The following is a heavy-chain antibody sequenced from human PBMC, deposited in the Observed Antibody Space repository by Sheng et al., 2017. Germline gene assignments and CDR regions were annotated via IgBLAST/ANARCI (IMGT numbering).Heavy chain of an antibody. CDR1: GGSISSNSHF. CDR2: IYYSGST. J-gene: IGHJ4*02. CDR3: AREYHYYESGGYYFDY. V-gene: IGHV4-39*07. D-gene: IGHD3-22*01. Sequence: QLQLQESGPGLVKPSETLSLTCTVSGGSISSNSHFWGWIRQPPGKGLEWIGSIYYSGSTYYNSSLKSRITISVDTSKNQFSLKLTSMTAADTAVYYCAREYHYYESGGYYFDYWGQGTXVTVSS.